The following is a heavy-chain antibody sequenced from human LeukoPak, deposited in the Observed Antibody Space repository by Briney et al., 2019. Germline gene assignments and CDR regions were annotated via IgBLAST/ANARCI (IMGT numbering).Heavy chain of an antibody. CDR1: GGSVSSNDYY. V-gene: IGHV4-39*07. CDR2: IHYSGST. CDR3: ARDLSNDSSGYSTSSHYFDY. J-gene: IGHJ4*02. Sequence: SETLSLTCTISGGSVSSNDYYWGWIRQPPGRGLEWIGTIHYSGSTYYKASLKSRVTISIDTSKKQFSLTLSSVTAADTAVYYCARDLSNDSSGYSTSSHYFDYWGQGTLVTVSS. D-gene: IGHD3-22*01.